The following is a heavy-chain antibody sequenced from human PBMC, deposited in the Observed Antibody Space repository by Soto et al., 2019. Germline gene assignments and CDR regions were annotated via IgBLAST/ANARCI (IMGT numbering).Heavy chain of an antibody. V-gene: IGHV4-4*02. CDR1: GGSISSSTC. CDR3: ARWALMTTVVTGFDY. J-gene: IGHJ4*02. D-gene: IGHD4-17*01. Sequence: QVQLQESGPGLVKPSGTLSLTCAVSGGSISSSTCWWWVRQPPRKGLEWIGEIYHSGSTNYNPSLKSRVTISVDKSKNQSSLKLSSVTAADAAVYYCARWALMTTVVTGFDYWGQGTLVTVSS. CDR2: IYHSGST.